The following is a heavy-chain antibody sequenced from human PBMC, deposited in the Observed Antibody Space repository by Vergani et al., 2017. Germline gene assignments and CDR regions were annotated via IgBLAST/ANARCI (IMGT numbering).Heavy chain of an antibody. Sequence: QVQLQQWGAGLLKPSETLSLTCAVYGGSFSGYYWSWIRQPPGKGLEWIGEINHSGSTNYNPSLKSRVTISVDTSKNQFSLKLSPVTAADTAVYYCAGGESPRSYYYGSGSYFYFEYWGQGTLVTVSS. J-gene: IGHJ4*02. CDR3: AGGESPRSYYYGSGSYFYFEY. D-gene: IGHD3-10*01. CDR2: INHSGST. V-gene: IGHV4-34*01. CDR1: GGSFSGYY.